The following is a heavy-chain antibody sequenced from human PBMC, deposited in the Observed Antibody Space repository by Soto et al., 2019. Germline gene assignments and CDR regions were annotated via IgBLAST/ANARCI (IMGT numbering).Heavy chain of an antibody. CDR1: GDSISSYY. Sequence: QVLLQESGPGLVKPSETLSLSCTVSGDSISSYYWGWIRQPPGKEMEWIGYVSPIWGSAYNPSLQSRVAISLDTSNSQFSLELTSVTATDTAVYYCARQGFGALHGRVDVWGQGTTVTVSS. CDR3: ARQGFGALHGRVDV. CDR2: VSPIWGS. D-gene: IGHD3-10*01. V-gene: IGHV4-59*08. J-gene: IGHJ6*02.